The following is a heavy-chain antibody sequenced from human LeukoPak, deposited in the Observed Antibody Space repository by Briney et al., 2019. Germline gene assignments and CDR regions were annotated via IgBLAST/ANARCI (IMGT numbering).Heavy chain of an antibody. CDR2: ISKDGSDT. CDR1: GFTFSSYA. Sequence: GGSLRLSCAASGFTFSSYAMFWVRQAPGKGLEWVTIISKDGSDTFYADSVRGRFTISRDNSKNTQYLQMNSLRGEDTAVYYCAKGYSGYDPFHSWGQGTLVTVSS. J-gene: IGHJ5*02. CDR3: AKGYSGYDPFHS. V-gene: IGHV3-30-3*02. D-gene: IGHD5-12*01.